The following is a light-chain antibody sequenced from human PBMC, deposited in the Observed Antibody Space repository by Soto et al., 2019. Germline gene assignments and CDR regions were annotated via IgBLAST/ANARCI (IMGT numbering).Light chain of an antibody. J-gene: IGLJ2*01. Sequence: QPVLTQPSSLSASPGASASLTCTLRSGINVGTYRIYWYQQKPGSPPQYLLRYKSDSDKQQGSGVPSRFSGSKGASANAGTLLISGLQSEDEADYYCMIWHSSAWVFGGGTQLTVL. CDR2: YKSDSDK. CDR3: MIWHSSAWV. V-gene: IGLV5-45*03. CDR1: SGINVGTYR.